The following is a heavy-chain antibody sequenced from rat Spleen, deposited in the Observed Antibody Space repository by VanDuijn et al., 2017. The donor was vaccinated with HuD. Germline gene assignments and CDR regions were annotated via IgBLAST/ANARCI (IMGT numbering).Heavy chain of an antibody. J-gene: IGHJ2*01. V-gene: IGHV5-27*01. Sequence: EVQLVESGGGLVQPGRSLKLSCAVSGFTFSNSAMAWVRQAPTKGLEWVASITDRGDSTYYRDSVQGRFTISRDNAKTTLYLQMGSLRSEDTATYYCTRERNWAFDHWGQGVVVTVSS. CDR2: ITDRGDST. CDR3: TRERNWAFDH. CDR1: GFTFSNSA. D-gene: IGHD5-1*01.